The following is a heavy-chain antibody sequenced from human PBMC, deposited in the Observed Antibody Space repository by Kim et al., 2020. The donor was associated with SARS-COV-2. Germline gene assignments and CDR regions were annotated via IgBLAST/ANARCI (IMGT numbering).Heavy chain of an antibody. V-gene: IGHV4-39*07. CDR3: ARDATVTTLAYYCGMDV. Sequence: LKSRVTISVDTSKNQFSLKLSSVTAADTAVYYCARDATVTTLAYYCGMDVWGQGTTVTVSS. J-gene: IGHJ6*02. D-gene: IGHD4-17*01.